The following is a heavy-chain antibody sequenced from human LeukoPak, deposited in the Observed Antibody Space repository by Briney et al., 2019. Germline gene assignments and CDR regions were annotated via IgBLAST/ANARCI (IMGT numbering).Heavy chain of an antibody. J-gene: IGHJ5*02. CDR3: ARGLPYSSSWLSWFDP. Sequence: NPSETLSLTCAVYGGSFSGYYWSWIRQPPGKGLEWIGEINHSGSTNYNPSLKSRVTISVDTSKNQFSLKVRSVTAADTALYYCARGLPYSSSWLSWFDPWGQGTLVSVSS. V-gene: IGHV4-34*01. D-gene: IGHD6-13*01. CDR1: GGSFSGYY. CDR2: INHSGST.